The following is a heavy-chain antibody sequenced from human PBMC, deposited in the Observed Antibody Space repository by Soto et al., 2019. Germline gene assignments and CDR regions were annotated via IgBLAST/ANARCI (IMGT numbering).Heavy chain of an antibody. CDR1: GFTFSSYS. J-gene: IGHJ4*02. CDR2: ISSSSSYI. Sequence: GGSLRLSCAASGFTFSSYSMNWVRQAPGKGLEWVSSISSSSSYIYYADSVKGRFTISRDNAKNSLYLQMNSLRAEDTAVYYCARDTPSSFYYDSSGYSDYWGQGTLVTVSS. CDR3: ARDTPSSFYYDSSGYSDY. V-gene: IGHV3-21*01. D-gene: IGHD3-22*01.